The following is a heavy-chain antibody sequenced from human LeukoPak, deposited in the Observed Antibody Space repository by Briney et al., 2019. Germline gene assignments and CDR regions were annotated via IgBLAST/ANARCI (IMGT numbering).Heavy chain of an antibody. CDR3: ARDLRAYGSGYTDY. V-gene: IGHV1-18*01. CDR1: GYTFTSYG. Sequence: ASVKVSCKASGYTFTSYGISWVRQAPGQGLEWMGWISAYNGNTNYAQKLQGRVTMTTDTSTSTAYMELRSLRSDDTAVYYCARDLRAYGSGYTDYWGQGTLVTVSS. D-gene: IGHD3-22*01. J-gene: IGHJ4*02. CDR2: ISAYNGNT.